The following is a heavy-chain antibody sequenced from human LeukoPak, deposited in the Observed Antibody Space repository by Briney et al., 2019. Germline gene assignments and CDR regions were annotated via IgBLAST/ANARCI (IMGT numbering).Heavy chain of an antibody. CDR2: IIPIFGTA. Sequence: SAKVSCKASGGTFSSYAIGWVRQAPGQGLEWMGGIIPIFGTANYAQKFQGRVTITTDESTSTAYMELSSLRSEDTAVYYCARAPLRYFDWPTGYWGQGTLVTVSS. D-gene: IGHD3-9*01. V-gene: IGHV1-69*05. CDR3: ARAPLRYFDWPTGY. CDR1: GGTFSSYA. J-gene: IGHJ4*02.